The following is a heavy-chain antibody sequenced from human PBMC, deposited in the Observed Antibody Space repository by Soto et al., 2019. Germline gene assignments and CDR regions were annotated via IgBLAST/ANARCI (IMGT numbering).Heavy chain of an antibody. CDR1: GFTFSSHG. Sequence: GGSLRLSCAASGFTFSSHGMSWVRQAPGKGLEWVSAISGNGGSTYYADSVKGRFTISRDNSKNTLYLQMNSLRAEDTAIYYCAKSLSYYDSSGYYGYYYYGMDVWGQGTTVTVSS. D-gene: IGHD3-22*01. CDR2: ISGNGGST. CDR3: AKSLSYYDSSGYYGYYYYGMDV. J-gene: IGHJ6*02. V-gene: IGHV3-23*01.